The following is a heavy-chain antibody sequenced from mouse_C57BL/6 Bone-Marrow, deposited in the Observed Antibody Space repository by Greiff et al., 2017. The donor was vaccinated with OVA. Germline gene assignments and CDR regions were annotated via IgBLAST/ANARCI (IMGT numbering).Heavy chain of an antibody. V-gene: IGHV1-81*01. CDR2: IYPRSGNT. CDR1: GYTFTSYG. J-gene: IGHJ3*01. D-gene: IGHD3-2*02. CDR3: ARGELRLWFAY. Sequence: VQLQQSGAELARPGASVKLSCKASGYTFTSYGISWVKQRTGQGLEWIGEIYPRSGNTYYNEKFKGKATLTADKSSSTAYMELRSLTSEDSAVYFCARGELRLWFAYWGQGTLVTVSA.